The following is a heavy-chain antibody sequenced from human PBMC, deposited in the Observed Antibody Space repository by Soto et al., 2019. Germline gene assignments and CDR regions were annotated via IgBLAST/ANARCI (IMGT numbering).Heavy chain of an antibody. Sequence: SGGSLRLSCAASGFTFSNYWMHWVRQAPGKGLVWVSRIKSDGTGTSYADSVKGRFTISRDNSKNTLFLQMDSLRPDDTAVYFCAREAIYYDASGFSLYYFDSWGQGSLVTVSS. CDR2: IKSDGTGT. D-gene: IGHD3-16*01. V-gene: IGHV3-74*01. J-gene: IGHJ4*02. CDR3: AREAIYYDASGFSLYYFDS. CDR1: GFTFSNYW.